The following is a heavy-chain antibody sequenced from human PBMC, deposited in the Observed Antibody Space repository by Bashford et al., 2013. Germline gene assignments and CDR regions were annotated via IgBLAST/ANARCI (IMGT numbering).Heavy chain of an antibody. D-gene: IGHD3-10*01. CDR2: ISGSGGST. J-gene: IGHJ1*01. V-gene: IGHV3-23*01. CDR1: GFTFSTYG. Sequence: GSLRLSCAASGFTFSTYGMSWVRQAPGLGLEWVSGISGSGGSTYYADSVKGRYTISRDNSKNTLYLQMNSLRAADTAIYYCAKDYMVSATRGYFQHWGQGTLVTVSS. CDR3: AKDYMVSATRGYFQH.